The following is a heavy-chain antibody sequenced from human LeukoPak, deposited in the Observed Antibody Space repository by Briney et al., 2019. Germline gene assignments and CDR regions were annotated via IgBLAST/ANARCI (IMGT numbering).Heavy chain of an antibody. J-gene: IGHJ4*02. CDR3: ARDGWFGESANDY. CDR1: GFTFSSYW. Sequence: PGGSLRLSCAASGFTFSSYWMHWVRQAPGKGLEWVSIIYSGGSTFYADSVKGRFTISRDNSKNTLYLQMNSLRAEDTAVYYCARDGWFGESANDYWGQGTLVTVSS. V-gene: IGHV3-53*01. CDR2: IYSGGST. D-gene: IGHD3-10*01.